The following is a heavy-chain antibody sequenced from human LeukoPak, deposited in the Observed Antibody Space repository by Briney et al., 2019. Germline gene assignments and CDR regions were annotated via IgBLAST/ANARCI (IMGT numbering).Heavy chain of an antibody. CDR1: GGTFSSYA. D-gene: IGHD3-10*01. V-gene: IGHV1-69*04. J-gene: IGHJ4*02. CDR3: ARSAMRGSGGYYIG. CDR2: IIPILGIA. Sequence: ASVKVSCKASGGTFSSYAISWVRQAPGQGLEWMGRIIPILGIANYAQKFQGRVTITADKSTSTAYMELSSLRSEDTAVYYCARSAMRGSGGYYIGWGQGTLVTVSS.